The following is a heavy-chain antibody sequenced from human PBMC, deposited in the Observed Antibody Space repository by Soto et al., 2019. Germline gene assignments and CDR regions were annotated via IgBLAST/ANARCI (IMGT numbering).Heavy chain of an antibody. CDR1: GYTFTSYG. D-gene: IGHD3-22*01. CDR3: ARGGYYDSSGSRNYHYYGMNV. Sequence: QVQLVQSGAEVKKPGASVKVSCKASGYTFTSYGINWVRQAPGQGLEWLGWISPYDGYTNYAQILQGTVYMNKERSTKTVYMELGSLRSDDTAMYYCARGGYYDSSGSRNYHYYGMNVWGQGTTVTVSS. CDR2: ISPYDGYT. V-gene: IGHV1-18*01. J-gene: IGHJ6*02.